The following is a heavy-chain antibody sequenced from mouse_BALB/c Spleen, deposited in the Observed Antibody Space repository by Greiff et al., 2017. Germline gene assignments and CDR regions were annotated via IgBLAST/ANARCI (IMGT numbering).Heavy chain of an antibody. CDR3: ARGLYGNYRYFDV. V-gene: IGHV5-4*02. CDR2: ISDGGSYT. J-gene: IGHJ1*01. Sequence: EVQVVESGGGLVKPGGSLKLSCAASGFTFSDYYMYWVRQTPEKRLEWVATISDGGSYTYYPDSVKGRFTISRDNAKNNLYLQMSSLKSEDTAMYYCARGLYGNYRYFDVWGAGTTVTVSS. CDR1: GFTFSDYY. D-gene: IGHD2-1*01.